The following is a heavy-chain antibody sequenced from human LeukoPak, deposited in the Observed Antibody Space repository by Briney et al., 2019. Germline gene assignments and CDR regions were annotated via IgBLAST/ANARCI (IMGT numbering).Heavy chain of an antibody. CDR3: AISALWRHAFDI. Sequence: ASVKVSCKSSGYTFTTYYMHWVRQAPGQGLEWMGWINPNSGGTNYAQKFQGRVTMTRDTSISTAYMELSRLRSDDTAVYYCAISALWRHAFDIWGQGTMVTVSS. D-gene: IGHD3-10*01. CDR1: GYTFTTYY. V-gene: IGHV1-2*02. J-gene: IGHJ3*02. CDR2: INPNSGGT.